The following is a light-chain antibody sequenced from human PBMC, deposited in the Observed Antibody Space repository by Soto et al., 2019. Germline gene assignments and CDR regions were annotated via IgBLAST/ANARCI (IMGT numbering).Light chain of an antibody. V-gene: IGKV1-12*01. J-gene: IGKJ2*01. CDR1: QGVSSW. CDR3: QRADRFPYT. Sequence: DIQMTQSRSSVSASVGDRVTIACRASQGVSSWLAWYQQKPGKAPKLLVYGASTLKSGVPSRSNGRGSGTDFTLTISNLHPEDFATYYCQRADRFPYTFEPGTKVEIK. CDR2: GAS.